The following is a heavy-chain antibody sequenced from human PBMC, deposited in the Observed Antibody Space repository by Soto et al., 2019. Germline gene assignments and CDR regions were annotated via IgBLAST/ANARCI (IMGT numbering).Heavy chain of an antibody. Sequence: GGSLRLSCAASGFTFSSYWMSWVRQAPGKGLEWVANIKQDGSEKYYVDSVKGRFTISRDNAKNSLYLQMNSLRAEDTAVYYCASGSPPGYPKEAIDYWGQGTLVTVSS. CDR1: GFTFSSYW. V-gene: IGHV3-7*01. CDR3: ASGSPPGYPKEAIDY. CDR2: IKQDGSEK. D-gene: IGHD1-26*01. J-gene: IGHJ4*02.